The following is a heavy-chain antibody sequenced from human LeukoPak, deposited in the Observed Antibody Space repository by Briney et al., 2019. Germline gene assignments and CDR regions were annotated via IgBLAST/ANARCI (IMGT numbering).Heavy chain of an antibody. CDR1: GGSFSGYY. V-gene: IGHV4-34*01. CDR2: INHSGST. D-gene: IGHD6-13*01. J-gene: IGHJ1*01. CDR3: ARGRDSSSWYRYFQH. Sequence: SETLSLTCAVYGGSFSGYYWSWIRQPPGKGLEWIGEINHSGSTNYNPSLKSRVTISVDTSKNQFSLKLSSVTAADTAVYYCARGRDSSSWYRYFQHWGRGTLVTVSS.